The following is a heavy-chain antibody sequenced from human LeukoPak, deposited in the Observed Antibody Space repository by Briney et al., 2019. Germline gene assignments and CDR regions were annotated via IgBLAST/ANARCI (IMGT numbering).Heavy chain of an antibody. J-gene: IGHJ6*02. D-gene: IGHD2-2*01. CDR1: GCTFSSYE. CDR2: ISSSGSTI. Sequence: GGSLRLSCAASGCTFSSYEMNWVRQDPGKGLEWVSYISSSGSTIFYTDSVKGRFTISRDNAKNSLYLQMNSLRAEDTAVYYCARGLSSSFFYGMDVWGQGTTVTVSS. V-gene: IGHV3-48*03. CDR3: ARGLSSSFFYGMDV.